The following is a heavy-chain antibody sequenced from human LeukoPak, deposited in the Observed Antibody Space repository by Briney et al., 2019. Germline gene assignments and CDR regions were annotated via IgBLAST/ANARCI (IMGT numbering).Heavy chain of an antibody. CDR3: ARHFRIASAYDY. Sequence: GESLKISCKGSGFSFTNYWIAWVRQMPEKGLEWMGIIYPGDSDTRYSPSFQGQVTISAGKSISTAYLQWSSLKASDTAMYYCARHFRIASAYDYWGQGTLVTVSS. D-gene: IGHD6-13*01. V-gene: IGHV5-51*01. J-gene: IGHJ4*02. CDR1: GFSFTNYW. CDR2: IYPGDSDT.